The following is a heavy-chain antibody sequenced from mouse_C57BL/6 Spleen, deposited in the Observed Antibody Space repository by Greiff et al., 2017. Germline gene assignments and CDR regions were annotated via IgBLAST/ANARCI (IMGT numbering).Heavy chain of an antibody. CDR1: GFTFSSYA. V-gene: IGHV5-4*03. CDR3: ASSPLITTVVPYAMDY. D-gene: IGHD1-1*01. J-gene: IGHJ4*01. Sequence: EVMLVESGGGLVQPGGSLKLSCAASGFTFSSYAMSWVRQTPEKRLEWVATISDGGSYTYYPDNVKGRFTISRDNAKNNLYLQMSHLKSEDTAMYYCASSPLITTVVPYAMDYWGQGTSVTVSS. CDR2: ISDGGSYT.